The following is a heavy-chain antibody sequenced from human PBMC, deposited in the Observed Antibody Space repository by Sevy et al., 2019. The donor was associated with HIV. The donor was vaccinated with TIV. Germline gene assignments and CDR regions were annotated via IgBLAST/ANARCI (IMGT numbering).Heavy chain of an antibody. D-gene: IGHD3-22*01. CDR2: IGHSGSDT. CDR3: AKDITTIVGDAFDI. V-gene: IGHV3-23*01. J-gene: IGHJ3*02. CDR1: GFTFSNYA. Sequence: GSLRLSCAASGFTFSNYAMSWVRQAPGKGLEWVSAIGHSGSDTFYADSVKGRLTISRDNSKNTLYLQMNRLRGEDTALYYCAKDITTIVGDAFDIWGQGTMVTVSS.